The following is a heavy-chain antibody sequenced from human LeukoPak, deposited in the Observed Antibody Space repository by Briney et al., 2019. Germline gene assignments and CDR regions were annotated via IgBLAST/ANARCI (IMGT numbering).Heavy chain of an antibody. J-gene: IGHJ4*02. V-gene: IGHV4-34*01. CDR1: GGCFSGYY. D-gene: IGHD2-2*01. CDR3: ARGRETNDCSSTSCYGLSLDY. CDR2: INHSGST. Sequence: SETLSLTCAVYGGCFSGYYWSWIRQPPGKGLEWIGEINHSGSTNYNPSLKSRVTISVDTSKNQFSLKLSSVTAADTAVYYCARGRETNDCSSTSCYGLSLDYWGQGTLVTVSS.